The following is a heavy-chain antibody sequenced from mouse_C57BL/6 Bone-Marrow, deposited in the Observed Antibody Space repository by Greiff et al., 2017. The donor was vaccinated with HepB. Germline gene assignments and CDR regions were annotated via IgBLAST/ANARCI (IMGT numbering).Heavy chain of an antibody. Sequence: EVQVVESGGGLVQSGRSLRLSCATSGFTFSDFYMEWVRQAPGKGLEWIAASRNKANDYTTEYSASVKGRFIVSRDTSQSILYLQMNALRAEDTAIYYCARDAPYYDYDGGYAMDYWGQGTSVTVSS. V-gene: IGHV7-1*01. CDR2: SRNKANDYTT. CDR1: GFTFSDFY. J-gene: IGHJ4*01. D-gene: IGHD2-4*01. CDR3: ARDAPYYDYDGGYAMDY.